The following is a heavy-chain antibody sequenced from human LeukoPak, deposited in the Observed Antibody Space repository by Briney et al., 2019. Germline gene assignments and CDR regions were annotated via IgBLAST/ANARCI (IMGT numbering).Heavy chain of an antibody. D-gene: IGHD4-17*01. CDR1: GFTFRNYG. CDR2: IWHDGSHT. V-gene: IGHV3-33*06. Sequence: GGSLRLSCAASGFTFRNYGFHWVSQTPGKGLEWVSVIWHDGSHTYYSDSVKGRFTISRDNAKNTVYLQMDSLRVEDTAIYYCAKDNDAYGDSYFDSWGQGTLVTVSS. J-gene: IGHJ4*02. CDR3: AKDNDAYGDSYFDS.